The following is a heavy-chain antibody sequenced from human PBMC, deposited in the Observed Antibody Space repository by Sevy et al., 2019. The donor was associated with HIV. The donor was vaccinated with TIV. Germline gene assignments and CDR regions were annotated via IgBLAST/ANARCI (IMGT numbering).Heavy chain of an antibody. CDR3: ARGSYDYVWGSYRYPYYYYGMDV. J-gene: IGHJ6*02. Sequence: GGSLRLSCAASGFTFSNSDMNWVHQAPGKGLEWVSYISSSGSTIYYADSVKGRFTISRDNAKNSLYLQMNSLRAEDTAVYYCARGSYDYVWGSYRYPYYYYGMDVWGQGTTVTVSS. CDR1: GFTFSNSD. CDR2: ISSSGSTI. D-gene: IGHD3-16*02. V-gene: IGHV3-11*01.